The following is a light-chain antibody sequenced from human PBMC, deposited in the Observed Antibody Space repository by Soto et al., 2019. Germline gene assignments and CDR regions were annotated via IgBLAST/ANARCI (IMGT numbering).Light chain of an antibody. CDR3: QQYDTYPWT. CDR2: KAS. J-gene: IGKJ1*01. CDR1: QSISSW. Sequence: DIQMTQSPSTLSASVGDRVTITCRASQSISSWLAWYQQKPGKAPKLLIYKASFLESGVPSRFSGSGSGTEFTLTISSLQPDDFATYYCQQYDTYPWTFGQGTKLEIK. V-gene: IGKV1-5*03.